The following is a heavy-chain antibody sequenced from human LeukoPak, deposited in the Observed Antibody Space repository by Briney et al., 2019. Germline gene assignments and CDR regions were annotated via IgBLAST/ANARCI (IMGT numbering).Heavy chain of an antibody. CDR3: ATSGSYSHFYFDY. CDR2: IIPIFGTA. CDR1: GGTLSSYA. J-gene: IGHJ4*02. Sequence: SVNVSCKASGGTLSSYAISWVRQAPGQGLEWMGGIIPIFGTAIYAQKFQGRVTITTDESTSTAYMELSSLRSEDTAVYYCATSGSYSHFYFDYWGQGTLVTVSS. V-gene: IGHV1-69*05. D-gene: IGHD1-26*01.